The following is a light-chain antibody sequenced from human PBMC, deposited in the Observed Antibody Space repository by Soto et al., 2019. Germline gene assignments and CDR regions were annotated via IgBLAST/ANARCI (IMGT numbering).Light chain of an antibody. CDR1: QGISSY. CDR3: QQYYIYPLT. V-gene: IGKV1-8*01. J-gene: IGKJ4*01. CDR2: AAS. Sequence: IQLTQSPSVLSASVGDRVTITCRASQGISSYLAWYQQKPGKAPKLLIYAASTLQSGVPSRFSGSGSGTDFTLTISCLQSEDFATYYCQQYYIYPLTFGGGTKVDIK.